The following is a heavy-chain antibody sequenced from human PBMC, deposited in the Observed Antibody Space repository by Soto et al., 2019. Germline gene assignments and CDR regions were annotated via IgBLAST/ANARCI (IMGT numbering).Heavy chain of an antibody. J-gene: IGHJ4*02. Sequence: PGLSLRLSCTTSGFSFASFAMTWVRQAPGKGLEWVATISGSDGKTYYADSVKGRFSISRDTSRNTLYLQMNSLRADDTAIYYCAKWSYLDYWGQGTRVTVSS. V-gene: IGHV3-23*01. D-gene: IGHD3-3*01. CDR3: AKWSYLDY. CDR1: GFSFASFA. CDR2: ISGSDGKT.